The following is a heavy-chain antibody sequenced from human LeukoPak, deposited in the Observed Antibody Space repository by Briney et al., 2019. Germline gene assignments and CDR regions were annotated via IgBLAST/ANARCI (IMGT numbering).Heavy chain of an antibody. V-gene: IGHV3-21*01. J-gene: IGHJ4*02. CDR1: GFTFSSYS. D-gene: IGHD3-9*01. CDR3: ARDSVDFDWLFYYFDY. Sequence: GGSLRLSCAASGFTFSSYSMNWVRQAPGKGLEWVSSISSSSSYIYYADSVKGRFTISRDNAKDSLYLQMNSLRAEDTAVYYCARDSVDFDWLFYYFDYWGQGTLVTVSS. CDR2: ISSSSSYI.